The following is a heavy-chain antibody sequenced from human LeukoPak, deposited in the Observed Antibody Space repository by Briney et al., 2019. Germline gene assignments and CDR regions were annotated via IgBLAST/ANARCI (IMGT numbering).Heavy chain of an antibody. CDR3: TRRVSATRWFDP. CDR1: GFTFDDYA. V-gene: IGHV3-74*01. Sequence: GGSLRLSCAASGFTFDDYAMHWVRQAPGKGLVWVSRISGDGSATIYADSVKGRFTISRDNAENTMYLQMNSLTVEDTAVYYCTRRVSATRWFDPWGQGTLVTVSS. CDR2: ISGDGSAT. D-gene: IGHD2-15*01. J-gene: IGHJ5*02.